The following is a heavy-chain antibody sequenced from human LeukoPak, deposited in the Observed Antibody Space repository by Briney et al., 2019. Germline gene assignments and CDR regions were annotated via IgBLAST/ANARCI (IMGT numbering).Heavy chain of an antibody. Sequence: SETLSLTCTVSGGSISSGGYYWSWIRQHPGKGLEWIGYIYYSGSTYYNPSLKSRVTISVDTSKNQFSLKLSSVTAADTAVYFCARARAVAAAATDFWGQGTLVTVSS. V-gene: IGHV4-31*03. CDR1: GGSISSGGYY. J-gene: IGHJ4*02. CDR3: ARARAVAAAATDF. D-gene: IGHD6-13*01. CDR2: IYYSGST.